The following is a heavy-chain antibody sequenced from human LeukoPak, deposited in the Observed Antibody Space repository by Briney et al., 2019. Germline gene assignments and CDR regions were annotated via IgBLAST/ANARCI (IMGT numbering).Heavy chain of an antibody. J-gene: IGHJ6*03. CDR1: GFTFSSYA. CDR2: ISGIVGST. V-gene: IGHV3-23*01. CDR3: AKVGPHYGRIDYYYYYMDV. D-gene: IGHD3-16*01. Sequence: PRGSRRLSCAPSGFTFSSYAMSWVRQAPGKGLEWVSAISGIVGSTYYADSVKGRFSISTDPSTNTLYRQMNRLRAEDTAVYYCAKVGPHYGRIDYYYYYMDVWGKGTTVTVSS.